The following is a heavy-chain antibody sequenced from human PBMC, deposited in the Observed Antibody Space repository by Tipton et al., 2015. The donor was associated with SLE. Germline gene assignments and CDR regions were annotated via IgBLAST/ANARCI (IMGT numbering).Heavy chain of an antibody. CDR2: IYYSGST. CDR1: GGSISSSSYY. V-gene: IGHV4-39*07. CDR3: AASGRSYLHYFDY. Sequence: TLSLTCTVSGGSISSSSYYWGWIRQPPGKGLEWIGSIYYSGSTYYNPSLKSRVTISVDTSKNQFSLKLSSVTAADTAVYYCAASGRSYLHYFDYWGQGTLVTVSS. J-gene: IGHJ4*02. D-gene: IGHD1-26*01.